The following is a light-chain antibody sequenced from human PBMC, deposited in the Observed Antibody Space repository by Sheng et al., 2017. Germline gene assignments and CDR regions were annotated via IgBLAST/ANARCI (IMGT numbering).Light chain of an antibody. V-gene: IGKV3-15*01. CDR3: QPYNNWPIT. Sequence: EIVMTQSPATLSVSPGERATLSCRASQNIRNYLAWYQQKPARFPGSSFMMHPPGPLVSQPESSGXGSGTDXTLTISSLQSEDFAVYYCQPYNNWPITFGQGTRLEIK. CDR2: MHP. J-gene: IGKJ5*01. CDR1: QNIRNY.